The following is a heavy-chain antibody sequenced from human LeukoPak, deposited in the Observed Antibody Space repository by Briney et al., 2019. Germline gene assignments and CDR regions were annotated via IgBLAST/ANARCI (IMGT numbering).Heavy chain of an antibody. CDR3: ASSYYDSSGYDY. CDR2: IYFSGST. D-gene: IGHD3-22*01. CDR1: GGSISSYY. V-gene: IGHV4-59*01. J-gene: IGHJ4*02. Sequence: SETLSLTCTVSGGSISSYYWSWIRQPPGKGLEWIGYIYFSGSTNYNPSLKSRVTISVDTSKNQFSLKLSSVTAADTAVYYCASSYYDSSGYDYWGQGTLVTVSS.